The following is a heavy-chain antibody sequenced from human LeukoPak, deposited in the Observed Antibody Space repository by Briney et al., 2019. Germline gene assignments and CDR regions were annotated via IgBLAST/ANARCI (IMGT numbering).Heavy chain of an antibody. D-gene: IGHD4-23*01. CDR1: GGSISSVDHS. V-gene: IGHV4-31*03. J-gene: IGHJ4*02. Sequence: SQTLSLTCTVSGGSISSVDHSWSWIRQHPGKDLEWIGYIYYSGRTNYNPSLKSRVIISVDTSKNQFSLNLSSVTAADTAVYYCARVDYGGNSGYFDFWGQGTLVTVSS. CDR3: ARVDYGGNSGYFDF. CDR2: IYYSGRT.